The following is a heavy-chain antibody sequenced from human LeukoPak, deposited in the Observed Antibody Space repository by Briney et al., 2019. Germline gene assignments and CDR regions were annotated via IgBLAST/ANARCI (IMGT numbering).Heavy chain of an antibody. V-gene: IGHV3-48*04. D-gene: IGHD4-17*01. Sequence: PGGSLRLSCAASGFTFSSYGMHWVRQAPGKGLEWVSYISSSGSTIYYADSVKGRFTISRDNAKNSLYLQMNSLRAEDTAVYYCARDYGPTYYYYYGMDVWGQGTTVTVSS. CDR3: ARDYGPTYYYYYGMDV. J-gene: IGHJ6*02. CDR1: GFTFSSYG. CDR2: ISSSGSTI.